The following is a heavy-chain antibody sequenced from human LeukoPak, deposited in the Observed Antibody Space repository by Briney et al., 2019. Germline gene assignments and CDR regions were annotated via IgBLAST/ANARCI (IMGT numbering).Heavy chain of an antibody. CDR1: GYSFTSYW. V-gene: IGHV5-51*01. CDR2: IYPGDSDT. D-gene: IGHD3-22*01. CDR3: ARHGIYYYDSSGPDY. J-gene: IGHJ4*02. Sequence: GESLKISCKGSGYSFTSYWIGWVRQMPGKGLEWRGIIYPGDSDTRYSPSFQGQVTISADKSISTAYLQWSSLKASDTAMYYCARHGIYYYDSSGPDYWGQGTLVTVSS.